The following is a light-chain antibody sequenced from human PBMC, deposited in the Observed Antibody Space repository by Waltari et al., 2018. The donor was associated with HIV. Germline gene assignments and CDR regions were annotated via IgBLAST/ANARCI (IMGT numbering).Light chain of an antibody. Sequence: QSALTQPASVSGSPGQSLTIPCTGSGSDIGGYNYVSWYKHYPGKAPKLIIYDVSRRPSVVSNRFSGSKSGNTASLTISGLRAEDEADYYCSSYTSITLIFGGGTKLTVL. V-gene: IGLV2-14*03. J-gene: IGLJ2*01. CDR1: GSDIGGYNY. CDR3: SSYTSITLI. CDR2: DVS.